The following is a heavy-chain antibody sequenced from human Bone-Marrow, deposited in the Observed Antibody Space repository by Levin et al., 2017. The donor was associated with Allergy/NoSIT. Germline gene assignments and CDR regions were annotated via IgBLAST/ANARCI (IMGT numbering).Heavy chain of an antibody. V-gene: IGHV1-2*02. CDR2: INPNSGGT. Sequence: GASVKVSCKASGYTLTDYYMHWVRQAPGQGLEWMGWINPNSGGTNYAQKFQGRVTMTRDTSISTAYMELSRLRSDDTAVYYCARVRPTDFYSYGMDVWGQGTTVTVSS. CDR1: GYTLTDYY. J-gene: IGHJ6*02. CDR3: ARVRPTDFYSYGMDV.